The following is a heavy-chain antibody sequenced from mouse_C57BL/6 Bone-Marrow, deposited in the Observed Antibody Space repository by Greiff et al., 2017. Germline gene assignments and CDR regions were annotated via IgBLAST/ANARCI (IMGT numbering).Heavy chain of an antibody. J-gene: IGHJ2*01. CDR1: GYTFTSYW. CDR2: IDPSDSYT. Sequence: QVQLQQPGAELVRPGTSVKLSCKASGYTFTSYWMHWVKQRPGQGLEWIGVIDPSDSYTNYNQKFKGKATLTVDTSSSTAYMQLSSLTSEDSAVYYCARKSPIYYDYEDYFDDWGQGTTLTVSS. D-gene: IGHD2-4*01. CDR3: ARKSPIYYDYEDYFDD. V-gene: IGHV1-59*01.